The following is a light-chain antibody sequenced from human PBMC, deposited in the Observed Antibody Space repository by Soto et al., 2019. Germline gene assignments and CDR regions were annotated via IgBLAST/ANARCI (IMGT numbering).Light chain of an antibody. V-gene: IGLV2-11*01. CDR1: SSDVGTYNY. Sequence: QSALTQPRSVSGSPGQSVTISCTGTSSDVGTYNYVSWYQQHPGQAPKLMIYDVSQRPSGVPDRFSGSKSGNSASLTISGLQAEYESDYYGCSYAGSYTSVFGGGTKLPVL. J-gene: IGLJ2*01. CDR2: DVS. CDR3: CSYAGSYTSV.